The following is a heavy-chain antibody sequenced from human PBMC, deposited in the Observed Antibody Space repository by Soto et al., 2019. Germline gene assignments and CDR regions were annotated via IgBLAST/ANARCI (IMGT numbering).Heavy chain of an antibody. CDR1: GFTFSTFS. Sequence: EVQLVESGGGSVQPGGSLRLSCAASGFTFSTFSMNWVRQAPGRGLEWISYISGGGRPISYADSVKGRFTISRDNAKNSLYLQMDSLTDEDTAVYYCARGLGWAIDSWGQGTLVTVSS. V-gene: IGHV3-48*02. CDR3: ARGLGWAIDS. D-gene: IGHD6-19*01. CDR2: ISGGGRPI. J-gene: IGHJ4*02.